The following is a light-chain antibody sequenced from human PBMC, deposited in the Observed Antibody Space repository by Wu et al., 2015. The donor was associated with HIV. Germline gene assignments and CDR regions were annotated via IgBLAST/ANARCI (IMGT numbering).Light chain of an antibody. CDR3: QQRYNWPAT. Sequence: EIVMTQSPATLSVSPGERATLSCRASQGVSSNLAWYQQKPGQAPRLLIYDASNRATGIPDRFSGSGSGTDFTLTISSLEPEDFAVYYCQQRYNWPATFGQGTKLEIK. CDR1: QGVSSN. V-gene: IGKV3-11*01. CDR2: DAS. J-gene: IGKJ2*01.